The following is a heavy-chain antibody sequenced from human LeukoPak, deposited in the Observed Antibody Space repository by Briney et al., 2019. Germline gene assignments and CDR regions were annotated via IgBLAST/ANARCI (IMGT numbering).Heavy chain of an antibody. Sequence: PGGSLRLSCAASGFTFSSSAMHWVRQAPGKGLEWVALISYDGSNTYYTDSMKGRFTISRDNSKNTLYLQMNSLRAEDTAVYYCARDPLSPSGSYFDHFDYWGQGTLVTVSS. CDR3: ARDPLSPSGSYFDHFDY. CDR1: GFTFSSSA. V-gene: IGHV3-30-3*01. D-gene: IGHD1-26*01. J-gene: IGHJ4*02. CDR2: ISYDGSNT.